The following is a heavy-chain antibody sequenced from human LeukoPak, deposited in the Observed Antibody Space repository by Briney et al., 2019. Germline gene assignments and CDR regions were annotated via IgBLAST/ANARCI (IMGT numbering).Heavy chain of an antibody. J-gene: IGHJ6*02. CDR1: GFTSSSNA. CDR3: AKYLYSVSYYGMDV. Sequence: PGGSLRLSCAAYGFTSSSNAMSWVSQAPGKGLEWVSAISGSGGSTYYADSVKGRFTISRDNSKNTLYLQMNSLRAEDTALYYCAKYLYSVSYYGMDVWGQGTTVTVSS. V-gene: IGHV3-23*01. D-gene: IGHD2-15*01. CDR2: ISGSGGST.